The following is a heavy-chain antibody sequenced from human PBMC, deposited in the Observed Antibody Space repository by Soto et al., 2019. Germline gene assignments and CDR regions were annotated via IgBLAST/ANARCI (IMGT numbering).Heavy chain of an antibody. CDR3: ARVRMNEELPWFDT. Sequence: GGSLRLSCAASGFTFSSYGMHWVRQAPGKGLEWVAVIWYDGSNKYYADSVKGRFTISRDNSKNTLYLQMNSLRAEDTAVYYCARVRMNEELPWFDTWGQGTLVTVSS. D-gene: IGHD1-7*01. CDR2: IWYDGSNK. V-gene: IGHV3-33*01. J-gene: IGHJ5*02. CDR1: GFTFSSYG.